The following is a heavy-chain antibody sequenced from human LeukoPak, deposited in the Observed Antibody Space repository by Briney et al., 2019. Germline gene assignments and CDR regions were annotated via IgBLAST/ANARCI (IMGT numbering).Heavy chain of an antibody. Sequence: KPSETLSLTCTVSGGSISSDFWSWIRQPPGKGLEWIAYIHYSETNNYNPSLRSRVTMSLDTSKNQFSLKLSSVTAADTAVYYCARDRRWELLHAFDVWGQGTMVTVSS. CDR1: GGSISSDF. J-gene: IGHJ3*01. D-gene: IGHD1-26*01. V-gene: IGHV4-59*01. CDR3: ARDRRWELLHAFDV. CDR2: IHYSETN.